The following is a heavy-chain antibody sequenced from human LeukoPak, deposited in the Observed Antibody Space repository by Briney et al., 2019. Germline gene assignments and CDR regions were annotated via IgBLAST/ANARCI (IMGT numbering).Heavy chain of an antibody. CDR3: ARAWGVYSSSWYHQYDN. J-gene: IGHJ4*02. V-gene: IGHV3-7*01. Sequence: GGSLRLSCAASGFTFRSYWMSWVRQAPGKGLEWVATIKQDGSGKYYVDSVKGRFTISRDNAKNSVYQQMNSLRAEDTAVYYCARAWGVYSSSWYHQYDNWGQGTLVTVSS. CDR1: GFTFRSYW. D-gene: IGHD6-13*01. CDR2: IKQDGSGK.